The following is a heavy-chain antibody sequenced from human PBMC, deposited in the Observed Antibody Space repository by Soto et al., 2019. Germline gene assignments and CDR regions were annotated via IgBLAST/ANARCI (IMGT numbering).Heavy chain of an antibody. D-gene: IGHD3-10*01. Sequence: GGSLRLSCAASGFAFHTYAMHWVRQAPGKGLEWVAVIWDDGSEKYYADSVKGRFIISRDKSKNTLYLEMNSLRAEDTSIYYCARDEGNVITVNQYYYPMDVWGQGTTVTVSS. V-gene: IGHV3-33*01. CDR1: GFAFHTYA. CDR3: ARDEGNVITVNQYYYPMDV. J-gene: IGHJ6*02. CDR2: IWDDGSEK.